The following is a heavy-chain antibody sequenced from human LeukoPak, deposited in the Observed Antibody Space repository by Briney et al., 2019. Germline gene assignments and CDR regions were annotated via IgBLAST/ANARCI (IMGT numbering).Heavy chain of an antibody. D-gene: IGHD4-17*01. V-gene: IGHV3-30*18. CDR1: GFTFSSYG. CDR2: ISYDGSNK. CDR3: AKDAGKFYGDCLDY. Sequence: GGSLRLSCAASGFTFSSYGMHWVRQAPGKGLEWVAVISYDGSNKYSADSVKGRFTISRDNSKNTLYLQMNSLRAEDTAVYYCAKDAGKFYGDCLDYWGQGTLVTVSS. J-gene: IGHJ4*02.